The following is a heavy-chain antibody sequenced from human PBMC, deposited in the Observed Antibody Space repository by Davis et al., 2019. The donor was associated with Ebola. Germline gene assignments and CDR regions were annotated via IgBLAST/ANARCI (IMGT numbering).Heavy chain of an antibody. CDR3: ARVPLRFLEWLPSNYGMDV. CDR1: GYTFTSYY. D-gene: IGHD3-3*01. CDR2: IIPIFGTA. V-gene: IGHV1-69*13. J-gene: IGHJ6*02. Sequence: SVKVSCKASGYTFTSYYMHWVRQAPGQGLEWMGGIIPIFGTANYAQKFQGRVTITADESTSTAYMELSSLRSEDTAVYYCARVPLRFLEWLPSNYGMDVWGQGTTVTVSS.